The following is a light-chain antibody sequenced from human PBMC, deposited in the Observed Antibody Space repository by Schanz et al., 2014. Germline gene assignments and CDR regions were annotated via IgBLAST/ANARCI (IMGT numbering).Light chain of an antibody. CDR2: DAS. CDR1: QSISSW. CDR3: QQYKTYST. Sequence: DIQMTQSPSTLSASVGDRVTITCRASQSISSWLAWYQQKPGKAPKLLIYDASSLETGVPSRFSGSGSGTEFTLTISSLQPDDFATFYCQQYKTYSTFGQGTKLEIK. V-gene: IGKV1-5*01. J-gene: IGKJ2*01.